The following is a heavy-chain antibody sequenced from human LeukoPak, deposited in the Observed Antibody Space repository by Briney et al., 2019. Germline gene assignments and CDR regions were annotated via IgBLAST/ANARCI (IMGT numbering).Heavy chain of an antibody. D-gene: IGHD3-22*01. V-gene: IGHV4-4*07. Sequence: SETLSLTCTVSGTSITTYFWSWIRQPAGKGLEWIARFYSSGSTSYNPSLKSRLTMSVDTSKNEFSLKLRSVTAADTAVYYCVRDRVDSSGYYYYYGLDVWGQGTTVTVSS. CDR1: GTSITTYF. J-gene: IGHJ6*02. CDR3: VRDRVDSSGYYYYYGLDV. CDR2: FYSSGST.